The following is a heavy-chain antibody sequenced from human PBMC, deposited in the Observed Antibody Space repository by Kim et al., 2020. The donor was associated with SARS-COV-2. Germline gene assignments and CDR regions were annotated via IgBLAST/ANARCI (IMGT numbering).Heavy chain of an antibody. CDR3: ARGRGYCSGGSCYPSVAMALTFDY. D-gene: IGHD2-15*01. J-gene: IGHJ4*02. CDR1: GGSFSGYY. V-gene: IGHV4-34*01. Sequence: SETLSLTCAVYGGSFSGYYWSWIRQPPGKGLEWIGEINHSGSTNYNPSLKSRVTISVDTSKNQFSLKLSSVTAADTAVYYCARGRGYCSGGSCYPSVAMALTFDYWGQGTLVTVSS. CDR2: INHSGST.